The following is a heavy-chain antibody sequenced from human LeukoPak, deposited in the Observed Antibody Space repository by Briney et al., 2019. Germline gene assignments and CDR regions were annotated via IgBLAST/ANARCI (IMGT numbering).Heavy chain of an antibody. CDR1: GFTFSSYA. CDR3: AKDTGPAAGITADY. CDR2: IRGSDDST. Sequence: GGSLRLSCAASGFTFSSYAMTWVRPAPGKGLEWVSTIRGSDDSTYYADSVKGRFTISRDNSTITLYLQMNSLRAEDTAIYYCAKDTGPAAGITADYWGQGTLVTVSS. J-gene: IGHJ4*02. V-gene: IGHV3-23*01. D-gene: IGHD6-13*01.